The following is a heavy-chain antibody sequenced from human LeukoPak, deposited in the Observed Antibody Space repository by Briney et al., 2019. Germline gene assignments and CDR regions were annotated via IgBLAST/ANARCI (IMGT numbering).Heavy chain of an antibody. Sequence: GGSLRLSCAASGFTFDDCGMHWVRHAPGKGLEWVSGISWNSGSIAYVDSVKGRFTISRDNAKNSLYLQMNSLRADDTALYYCAKDIKNSYFFGLWGQGTLVTVSS. D-gene: IGHD2-21*01. CDR1: GFTFDDCG. CDR2: ISWNSGSI. CDR3: AKDIKNSYFFGL. V-gene: IGHV3-9*01. J-gene: IGHJ4*02.